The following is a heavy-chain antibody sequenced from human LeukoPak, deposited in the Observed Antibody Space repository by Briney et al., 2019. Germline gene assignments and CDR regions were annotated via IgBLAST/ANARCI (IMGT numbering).Heavy chain of an antibody. J-gene: IGHJ4*02. D-gene: IGHD3-3*01. CDR2: ISPSGGST. V-gene: IGHV3-23*01. CDR1: GLTFSSYA. Sequence: GGSLRLPCAASGLTFSSYAMSWVRQAPGKGREWVSTISPSGGSTFYADSVKGRFTISRDNSKNTLYLHMNSLRAEDTAVYYCAKGFFEWLSCLAYWGQGTLVTVSS. CDR3: AKGFFEWLSCLAY.